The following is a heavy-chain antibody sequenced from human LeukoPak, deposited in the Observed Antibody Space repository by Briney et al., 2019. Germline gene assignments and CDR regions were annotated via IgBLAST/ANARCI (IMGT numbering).Heavy chain of an antibody. Sequence: SVKVSCKASGGTFSSYAISWVRQAPGQGLEWMGRIIPILGIANYAQKFQGRVTITADKSTSTAYMELNSLRAEDTAVYYCAKEFEKLEPLVWGQGILVTVSA. J-gene: IGHJ4*02. CDR2: IIPILGIA. CDR1: GGTFSSYA. CDR3: AKEFEKLEPLV. V-gene: IGHV1-69*04. D-gene: IGHD1-1*01.